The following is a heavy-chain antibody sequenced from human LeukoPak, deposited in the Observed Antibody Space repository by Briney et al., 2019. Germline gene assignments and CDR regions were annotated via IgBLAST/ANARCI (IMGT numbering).Heavy chain of an antibody. Sequence: SQTLSLTCTVSGGSISSGDYYWSWIRQPPGKGLEWIGYIYYSGSTYYNPSLKGRVTISVDTSKNQFSLKLSSVTAADTAVYYCARDVLLWFGEPYGMDVWGQGTTVTVSS. CDR2: IYYSGST. CDR3: ARDVLLWFGEPYGMDV. V-gene: IGHV4-30-4*01. D-gene: IGHD3-10*01. J-gene: IGHJ6*02. CDR1: GGSISSGDYY.